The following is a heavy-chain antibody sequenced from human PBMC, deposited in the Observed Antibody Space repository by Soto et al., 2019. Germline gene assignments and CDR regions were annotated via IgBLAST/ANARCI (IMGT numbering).Heavy chain of an antibody. J-gene: IGHJ5*02. V-gene: IGHV4-59*01. D-gene: IGHD3-22*01. Sequence: PSATLSLTCTVSGGSISSYYWSWIRQPPGKGLEWIGYIYYSGSTNYNPSLKSRVTISVDTSKNQFSLKLSSVTAADTAVYYCARMYYYDSSGYGPCNWLGLWGPGTLVTVSS. CDR1: GGSISSYY. CDR2: IYYSGST. CDR3: ARMYYYDSSGYGPCNWLGL.